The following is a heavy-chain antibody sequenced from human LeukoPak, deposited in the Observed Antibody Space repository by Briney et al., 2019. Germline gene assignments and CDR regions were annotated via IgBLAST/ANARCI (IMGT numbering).Heavy chain of an antibody. Sequence: SETLSLTCTVSGDSISSSDYYWGWIRQPPGKGLGWIGTISYSGSTYYNPSLQSRVTISVDTSKNQLSLELSSVTAADTAVYYCARGSRRLANFHYWGQGTLVTV. CDR2: ISYSGST. D-gene: IGHD1-26*01. CDR3: ARGSRRLANFHY. J-gene: IGHJ4*02. CDR1: GDSISSSDYY. V-gene: IGHV4-39*01.